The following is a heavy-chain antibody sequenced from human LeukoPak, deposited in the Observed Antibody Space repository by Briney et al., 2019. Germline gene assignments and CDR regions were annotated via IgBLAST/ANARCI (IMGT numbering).Heavy chain of an antibody. Sequence: ASVKVSCKASGYTFTSYAMHWVRQAPGQRLEWMGWINAGNGNTKYSQKFQGRVTITRDTSASTAYMELSSLRSEDTAVYYSAREVTVAGRGYWGQGTLVTVSS. CDR1: GYTFTSYA. CDR3: AREVTVAGRGY. V-gene: IGHV1-3*01. CDR2: INAGNGNT. D-gene: IGHD6-19*01. J-gene: IGHJ4*02.